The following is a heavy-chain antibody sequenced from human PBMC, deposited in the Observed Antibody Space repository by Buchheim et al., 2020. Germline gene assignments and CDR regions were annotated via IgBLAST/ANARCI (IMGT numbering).Heavy chain of an antibody. Sequence: QVQLQESGPGLVKPSETLSLTCFLSGGSISSFYWSWIQQPPGKGLEWIGNIYYSGNTNYNPSLKSRVTISVDTSKNQLSLKLNSVTAADTAVYYCARANYYYDSGSYFAYWGQGTL. CDR1: GGSISSFY. CDR3: ARANYYYDSGSYFAY. CDR2: IYYSGNT. V-gene: IGHV4-59*01. J-gene: IGHJ4*02. D-gene: IGHD3-10*01.